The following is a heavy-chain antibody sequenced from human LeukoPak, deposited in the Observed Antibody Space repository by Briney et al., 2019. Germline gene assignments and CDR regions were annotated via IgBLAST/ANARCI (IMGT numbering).Heavy chain of an antibody. D-gene: IGHD2-21*02. Sequence: PGGSLRLSCAASGFTFSSYSMNWVRQAPGKGLEWVSAISGSDGSTFYADSVKGRFTITRDNSKNTLYLQMNSLRAEDTALYYCAKADSYGGNSQLFDYWGQGTLVTVSS. CDR3: AKADSYGGNSQLFDY. CDR1: GFTFSSYS. J-gene: IGHJ4*02. V-gene: IGHV3-23*01. CDR2: ISGSDGST.